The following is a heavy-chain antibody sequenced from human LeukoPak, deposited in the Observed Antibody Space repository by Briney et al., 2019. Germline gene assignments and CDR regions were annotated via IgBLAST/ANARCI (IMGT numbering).Heavy chain of an antibody. V-gene: IGHV1-69*05. CDR3: ARGIPDDY. Sequence: SVKVSCKASGGTFSSYAISWVRQAPGQGLEWMGGIIPIFGTANYAQKLQGRVTMTTDTSTSTAYMELRSLRSDDTAVYYCARGIPDDYWGQGTLVTVSS. D-gene: IGHD1-14*01. J-gene: IGHJ4*02. CDR1: GGTFSSYA. CDR2: IIPIFGTA.